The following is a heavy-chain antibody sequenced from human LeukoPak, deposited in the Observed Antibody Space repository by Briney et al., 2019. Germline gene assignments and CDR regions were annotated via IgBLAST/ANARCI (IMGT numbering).Heavy chain of an antibody. Sequence: GESLKISCKVSGYSSTTYWIAWVRQMSGRGLEWMGVIHPGDSDTRYNPSFQGRVTISVDKSTTTASLQYNSLGPSDTAIYYCATHPIRDGFGNAFDIWGQGTLVTVSS. CDR3: ATHPIRDGFGNAFDI. J-gene: IGHJ3*02. V-gene: IGHV5-51*01. CDR1: GYSSTTYW. D-gene: IGHD5-24*01. CDR2: IHPGDSDT.